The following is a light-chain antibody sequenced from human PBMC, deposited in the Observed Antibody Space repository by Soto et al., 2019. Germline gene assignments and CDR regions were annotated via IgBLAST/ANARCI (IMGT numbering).Light chain of an antibody. Sequence: QSALTQPASVSGSPGQSITISCTGTSSDVGGYNYVSWYQQHPGKAPKLTIYEVSNRPSGVANRFSGSKSGNTASLTISGLQAEDEADYYCSSYTSSSTVVVGGGTKLTVL. J-gene: IGLJ2*01. CDR3: SSYTSSSTVV. CDR1: SSDVGGYNY. CDR2: EVS. V-gene: IGLV2-14*01.